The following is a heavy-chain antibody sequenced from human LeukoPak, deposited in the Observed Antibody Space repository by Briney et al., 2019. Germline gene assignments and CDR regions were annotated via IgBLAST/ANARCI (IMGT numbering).Heavy chain of an antibody. CDR1: GFTFSNYA. J-gene: IGHJ4*02. Sequence: GGSLRLSCAASGFTFSNYAMHWVRQAPGKGLEWVAFIRYDGSNKYYGDSVEGRFTISRDNSKNTLHLQMNSLRAEDTAVYYCAKLKIVAGGYFDYWGQGTLVTVSS. D-gene: IGHD2-21*01. CDR2: IRYDGSNK. CDR3: AKLKIVAGGYFDY. V-gene: IGHV3-30*02.